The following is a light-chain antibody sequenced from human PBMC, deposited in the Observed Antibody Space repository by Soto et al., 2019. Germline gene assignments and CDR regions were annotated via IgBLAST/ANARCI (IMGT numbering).Light chain of an antibody. CDR3: LQYDNVPRL. Sequence: DIQMTQSPSSLSASVGDRVTITYQASQHISDYLNWYQQKPGKAPKLLIYDASNLQTGVPVRFRGSGSGTHFTFTISSLQPEDAATYYCLQYDNVPRLFGGGTKVEIK. J-gene: IGKJ4*01. CDR2: DAS. CDR1: QHISDY. V-gene: IGKV1-33*01.